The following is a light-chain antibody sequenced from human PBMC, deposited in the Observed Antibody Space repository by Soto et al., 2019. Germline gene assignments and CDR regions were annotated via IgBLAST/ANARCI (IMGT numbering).Light chain of an antibody. V-gene: IGKV3-15*01. CDR1: QSVITN. Sequence: ELVMTQSPATLSASPGERATLSCRASQSVITNVAWYQQKPGQAPRLLIYGASTRATGIPARFSGSGSGTGFTLTISSLQSEDFAVYYCQHYNHWPMYTFGQGTKVDIK. J-gene: IGKJ2*01. CDR2: GAS. CDR3: QHYNHWPMYT.